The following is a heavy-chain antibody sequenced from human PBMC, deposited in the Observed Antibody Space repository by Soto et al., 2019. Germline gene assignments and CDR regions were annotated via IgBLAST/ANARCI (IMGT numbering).Heavy chain of an antibody. V-gene: IGHV1-18*01. CDR3: SRDLTKGVDV. D-gene: IGHD4-4*01. CDR2: INTYNGYT. Sequence: QVHLVQSGAEVKKPGASVKVSCKASGYTFTSCGISWVRQAPGQGLEWMGLINTYNGYTNYPQNFQGRVTMTTDTSTGTAYMDLRSLTSDDTAVNYCSRDLTKGVDVWGQGTTVTVSS. J-gene: IGHJ6*02. CDR1: GYTFTSCG.